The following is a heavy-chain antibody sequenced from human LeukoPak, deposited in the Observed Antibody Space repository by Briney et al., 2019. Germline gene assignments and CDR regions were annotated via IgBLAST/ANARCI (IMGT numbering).Heavy chain of an antibody. Sequence: GGSLRLSCAASGFTFDDYTMHWVRQAPGKGLERVSLISWDGGSTYYADSVKGRFTISRDNSKNSLYLQMNSLRTEDTALYYCAKEGVDTAMPDYWGQGTLVTVSS. V-gene: IGHV3-43*01. CDR1: GFTFDDYT. CDR2: ISWDGGST. D-gene: IGHD5-18*01. CDR3: AKEGVDTAMPDY. J-gene: IGHJ4*02.